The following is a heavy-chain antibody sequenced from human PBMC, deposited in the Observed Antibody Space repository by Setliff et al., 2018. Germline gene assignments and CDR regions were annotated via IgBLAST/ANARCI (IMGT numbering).Heavy chain of an antibody. D-gene: IGHD2-21*02. V-gene: IGHV3-48*01. Sequence: GGSLRLSCAASGFTFSGYSMNWVRQAPGKGLEWVSYISGSSHIISYADSVKGRFTISRDNAKNSLYLQMNSLRPEDTALYYCVRDSSADYYDNDYFKYWGQGALVTVSS. CDR1: GFTFSGYS. CDR2: ISGSSHII. CDR3: VRDSSADYYDNDYFKY. J-gene: IGHJ1*01.